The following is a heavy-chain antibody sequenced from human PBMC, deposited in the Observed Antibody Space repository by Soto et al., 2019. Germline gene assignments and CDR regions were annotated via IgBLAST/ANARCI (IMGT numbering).Heavy chain of an antibody. Sequence: GGSLRLSCAASGFTFSSYGMHWVRQAPDKGLEWVAVISYDGSNKYYADSVKGRFTISRDNSKNTLYLQMNSLRAEDTAVYYCAKSSRGGFGELLYYMGVWGKGTTVTVSS. CDR1: GFTFSSYG. J-gene: IGHJ6*03. V-gene: IGHV3-30*18. CDR3: AKSSRGGFGELLYYMGV. CDR2: ISYDGSNK. D-gene: IGHD3-10*01.